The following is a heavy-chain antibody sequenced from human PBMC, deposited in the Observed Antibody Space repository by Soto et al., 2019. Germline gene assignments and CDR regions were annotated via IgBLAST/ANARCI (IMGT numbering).Heavy chain of an antibody. CDR3: ARFYMVRGVMGAFDI. D-gene: IGHD3-10*01. Sequence: GESLKISCKGFGYSFTTYWIAWVRQMPGKGLEWMGIIYPGDSRTRYSPSFQGQVTISADKSISTAYLQWSSLKASDTAVYYCARFYMVRGVMGAFDIWGQGTMVTVSS. J-gene: IGHJ3*02. CDR1: GYSFTTYW. V-gene: IGHV5-51*01. CDR2: IYPGDSRT.